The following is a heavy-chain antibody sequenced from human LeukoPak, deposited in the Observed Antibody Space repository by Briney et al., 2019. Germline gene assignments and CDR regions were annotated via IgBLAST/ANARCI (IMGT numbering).Heavy chain of an antibody. J-gene: IGHJ5*02. V-gene: IGHV3-11*01. Sequence: PGGSLRLSCAASGFSFRTYAMSWVRQAPGKGLEWLSYINIGGTNTHYADSVKGRFTISRDNAKKSLYLEMNNLRAEDTAVYYCATDGAGFDTWGQGVLVTVSS. CDR3: ATDGAGFDT. CDR2: INIGGTNT. CDR1: GFSFRTYA.